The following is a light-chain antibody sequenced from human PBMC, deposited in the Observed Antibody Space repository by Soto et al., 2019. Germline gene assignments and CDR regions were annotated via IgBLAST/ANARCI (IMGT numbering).Light chain of an antibody. V-gene: IGLV1-51*01. CDR1: NSNIGNNY. Sequence: QSVLTQPPSVSAAPGQRVTISCSGSNSNIGNNYVSWYQQLPGTAPKLLIYDNNKRPSGIPDRFSGSKSGTSATLDITGLQTGDEAEYYCGKRDSSRIGYVFGPGTKVTVL. CDR3: GKRDSSRIGYV. J-gene: IGLJ1*01. CDR2: DNN.